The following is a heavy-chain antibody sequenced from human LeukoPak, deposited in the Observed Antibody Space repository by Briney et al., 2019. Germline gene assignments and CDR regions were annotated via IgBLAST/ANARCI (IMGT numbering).Heavy chain of an antibody. CDR3: AKAGTRDYDYVWGSYPNAFDI. D-gene: IGHD3-16*02. J-gene: IGHJ3*02. V-gene: IGHV3-23*01. CDR2: ISGSGGST. Sequence: GGSLRLSCAASGFTFSSYAMSWVRQAPGTGLEWVSAISGSGGSTYYADSVKGRFTISRDNSKNTLYLQMNSLRAEDTAVHYCAKAGTRDYDYVWGSYPNAFDIWGQGTMVTVSS. CDR1: GFTFSSYA.